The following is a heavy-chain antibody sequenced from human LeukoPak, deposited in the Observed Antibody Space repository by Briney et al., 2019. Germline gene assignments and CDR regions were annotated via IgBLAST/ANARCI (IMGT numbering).Heavy chain of an antibody. Sequence: PSETLSLTCVMSGGSITTTNWWSWVRQPPGKGLEWIGEVHLSGATNYNPSLESRVSMSIDKSKNHLSLEVTSVTAADTAIYYCTRESGAFSPFGFWGQGTLLTVSS. CDR2: VHLSGAT. J-gene: IGHJ4*02. CDR3: TRESGAFSPFGF. D-gene: IGHD1-26*01. V-gene: IGHV4/OR15-8*02. CDR1: GGSITTTNW.